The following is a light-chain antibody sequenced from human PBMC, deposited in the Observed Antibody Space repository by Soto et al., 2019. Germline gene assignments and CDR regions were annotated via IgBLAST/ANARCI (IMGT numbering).Light chain of an antibody. CDR1: QTVRNNY. CDR2: DAS. J-gene: IGKJ4*01. CDR3: KQFGNHLVN. V-gene: IGKV3-20*01. Sequence: EIGRTKCRDTVSLSPGERAALSLRASQTVRNNYLAWYQQKPGQAPRLLIYDASSRATGIPDRFSGGGSGPDITHTSSRVEPADFAVYYSKQFGNHLVNFGGGTKVDIK.